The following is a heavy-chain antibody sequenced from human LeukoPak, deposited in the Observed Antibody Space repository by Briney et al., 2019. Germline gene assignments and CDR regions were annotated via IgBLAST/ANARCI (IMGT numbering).Heavy chain of an antibody. Sequence: QTGGSLRLSCATSGFTFSHYWMSWVRQAPGKGLEWVANINLDGGKKYHVDSVKGRFTISRDNAKNSLYLQMNSLRAEDTAVYYCARGAIVVVPAAPGTDYWGQGTLVTVSS. V-gene: IGHV3-7*01. CDR2: INLDGGKK. CDR3: ARGAIVVVPAAPGTDY. CDR1: GFTFSHYW. J-gene: IGHJ4*02. D-gene: IGHD2-2*01.